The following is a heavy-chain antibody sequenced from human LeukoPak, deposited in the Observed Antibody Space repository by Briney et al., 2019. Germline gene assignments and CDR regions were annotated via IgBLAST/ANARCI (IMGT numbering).Heavy chain of an antibody. J-gene: IGHJ4*02. V-gene: IGHV3-23*01. Sequence: GGSLRLSCAASGFTFSSYAMSWVRQAPGKGLEWVSAISGSGGSTYYADSVKGRFTISRDNSKNTLYLQMNSLRAEDTAVYYRAKTIGLYSTGGRIDYWGRGTLVTVSS. CDR1: GFTFSSYA. CDR3: AKTIGLYSTGGRIDY. CDR2: ISGSGGST. D-gene: IGHD6-19*01.